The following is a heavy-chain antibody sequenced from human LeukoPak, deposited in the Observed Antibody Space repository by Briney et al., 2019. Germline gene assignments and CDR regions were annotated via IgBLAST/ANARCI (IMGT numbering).Heavy chain of an antibody. CDR1: GGSISSSNW. CDR2: IYHSGST. D-gene: IGHD6-13*01. CDR3: ATRSIAAALYYMDV. Sequence: SGTLSLTCAVSGGSISSSNWWSWVRQPPGKGLEWIGEIYHSGSTNYNPSLKSRVTISVDKSMNQFSLKLSSVTAADTAVYYCATRSIAAALYYMDVWGKGTTVTVSS. J-gene: IGHJ6*03. V-gene: IGHV4-4*02.